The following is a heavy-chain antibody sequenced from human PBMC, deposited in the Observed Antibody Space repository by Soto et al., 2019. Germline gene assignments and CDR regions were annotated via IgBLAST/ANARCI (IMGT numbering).Heavy chain of an antibody. V-gene: IGHV3-48*01. Sequence: PGGSLRLSCAASRFTFSSYAMSWVRQAPGKGLKWVSYISRSSSTIYYADSVHDRFTISRDNAKNSLFLQMNSLRAEDTAVYYCARVGYFDWLLAFDIWGLGTMVTVSS. CDR1: RFTFSSYA. CDR3: ARVGYFDWLLAFDI. D-gene: IGHD3-9*01. J-gene: IGHJ3*02. CDR2: ISRSSSTI.